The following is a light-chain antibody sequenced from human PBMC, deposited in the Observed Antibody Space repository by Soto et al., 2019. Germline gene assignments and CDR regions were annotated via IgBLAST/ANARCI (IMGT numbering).Light chain of an antibody. Sequence: DIQMTQSPSSLSASVGDRVTITCRASQSINIYLNWYQQMPGKAPKLLMSAASSLQIGVPSRFSGSRSGTDFTLAINSLQPEDFATYYCQQTYSTPPTFGQGTKLEIK. CDR3: QQTYSTPPT. J-gene: IGKJ2*01. V-gene: IGKV1-39*01. CDR2: AAS. CDR1: QSINIY.